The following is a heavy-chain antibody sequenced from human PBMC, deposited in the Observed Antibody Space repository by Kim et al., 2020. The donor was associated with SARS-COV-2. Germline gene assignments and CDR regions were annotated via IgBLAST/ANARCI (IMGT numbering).Heavy chain of an antibody. D-gene: IGHD2-8*01. CDR3: ADGLDN. V-gene: IGHV1-18*01. Sequence: ANNGNTNYAQKFQGRVTMTTDTSTSTAYMELRSLGSDDTAVYYCADGLDNWGQGTLVTVSS. CDR2: ANNGNT. J-gene: IGHJ4*02.